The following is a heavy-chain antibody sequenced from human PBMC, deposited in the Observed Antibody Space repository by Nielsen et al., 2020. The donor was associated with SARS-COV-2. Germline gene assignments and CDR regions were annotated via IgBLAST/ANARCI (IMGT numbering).Heavy chain of an antibody. CDR2: ISSSGSTI. CDR3: ASSSLGQQRLDYYFDY. Sequence: GESLKISCAASGFTFSDYYMSWIRQAPGKGLEWVSYISSSGSTIYYADSVKGRFTISRDNAKNSLYLQMNSLRAEDTAVYYCASSSLGQQRLDYYFDYWGQGTLVTVSS. J-gene: IGHJ4*02. D-gene: IGHD3/OR15-3a*01. V-gene: IGHV3-11*04. CDR1: GFTFSDYY.